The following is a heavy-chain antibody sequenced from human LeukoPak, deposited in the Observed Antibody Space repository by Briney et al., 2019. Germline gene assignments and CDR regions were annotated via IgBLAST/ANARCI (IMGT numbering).Heavy chain of an antibody. J-gene: IGHJ6*03. CDR2: VYYSGST. CDR1: GGSFSGYY. V-gene: IGHV4-59*01. CDR3: ARVMGDLASLYHMDV. Sequence: PSETLSLTCAVYGGSFSGYYWSWVRQPPGKGLEWIGDVYYSGSTHQNPSLKSRVTISVDTSKNQFSLKLRSVTAADTAVYYCARVMGDLASLYHMDVWGKGTTVTVSS. D-gene: IGHD3-16*01.